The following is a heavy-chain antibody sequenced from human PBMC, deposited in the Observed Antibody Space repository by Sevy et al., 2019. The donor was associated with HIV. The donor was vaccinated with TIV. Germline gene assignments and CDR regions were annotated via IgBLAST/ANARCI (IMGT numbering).Heavy chain of an antibody. D-gene: IGHD5-12*01. CDR3: ARDGGGYSGYEWHYSDY. J-gene: IGHJ4*02. Sequence: SQTLSLTCAISGDSVSSNSAAWNWIRQSPSRGLEWLGRTYRRSKWHNDYAVSVKSRITINPATSKNQFSLQLSSGTPEDTAVYYCARDGGGYSGYEWHYSDYWGQGTLVTVSS. V-gene: IGHV6-1*01. CDR2: TYRRSKWHN. CDR1: GDSVSSNSAA.